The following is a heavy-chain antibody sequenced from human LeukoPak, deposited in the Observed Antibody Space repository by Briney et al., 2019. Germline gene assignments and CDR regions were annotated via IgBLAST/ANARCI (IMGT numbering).Heavy chain of an antibody. CDR3: ARDFMRGSNFAYRLLEY. Sequence: ASVKVSCKASGYIFTDYYVHWIRQAPGHGLEWMGWINPKTGATGTAPLFKGRVSMSRDTSISTTYMDLSSLTSDDTAVYYCARDFMRGSNFAYRLLEYWGQGTLVTVSS. J-gene: IGHJ4*02. CDR2: INPKTGAT. D-gene: IGHD3-16*01. CDR1: GYIFTDYY. V-gene: IGHV1-2*02.